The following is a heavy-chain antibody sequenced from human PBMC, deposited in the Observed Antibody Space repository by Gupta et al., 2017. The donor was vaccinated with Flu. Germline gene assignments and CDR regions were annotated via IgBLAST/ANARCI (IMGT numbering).Heavy chain of an antibody. J-gene: IGHJ6*02. CDR1: GFTVSSNY. V-gene: IGHV3-66*02. CDR3: ATGGGYSYGYYYYGMDV. Sequence: EVQLVESGGGLVQPGGSLRLSCAASGFTVSSNYMGWVRQAPGKGLEWVSVIYSGGSTYYADSVKGRFTISRDNSKNTLYLQMNSLRAEDTAVYYCATGGGYSYGYYYYGMDVWGQGTTVTVSS. D-gene: IGHD5-18*01. CDR2: IYSGGST.